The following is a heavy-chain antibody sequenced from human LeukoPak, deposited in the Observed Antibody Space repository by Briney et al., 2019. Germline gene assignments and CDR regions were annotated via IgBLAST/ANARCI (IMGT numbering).Heavy chain of an antibody. D-gene: IGHD2-8*01. CDR1: GFTFSSYG. V-gene: IGHV3-30*02. J-gene: IGHJ3*01. Sequence: PGGSLRLSCAASGFTFSSYGMHWVRQAPGKGLEWVAFIRYDGSNKYYADSVKGRFTISRDNSKNSLFLQMSSLRAEDTAVYYCARGTPCTNSTCYPLGVFDVWGQGTMVTVSS. CDR3: ARGTPCTNSTCYPLGVFDV. CDR2: IRYDGSNK.